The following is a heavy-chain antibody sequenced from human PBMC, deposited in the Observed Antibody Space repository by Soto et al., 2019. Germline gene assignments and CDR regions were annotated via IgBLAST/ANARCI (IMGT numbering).Heavy chain of an antibody. CDR2: IYYIGST. Sequence: TLSLTCTVSGGSISSDHYYWTWVRQHPWKGLEWIGCIYYIGSTSYNPSLKSRLTISMDTPKNQFSLKLSSVTAADTAVYYRVRVGDTSGYPFDSWGKGTLVTVSS. V-gene: IGHV4-31*03. CDR3: VRVGDTSGYPFDS. CDR1: GGSISSDHYY. D-gene: IGHD3-22*01. J-gene: IGHJ4*02.